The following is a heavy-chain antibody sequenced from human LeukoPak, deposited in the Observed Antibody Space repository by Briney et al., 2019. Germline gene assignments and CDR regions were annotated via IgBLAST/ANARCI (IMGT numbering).Heavy chain of an antibody. CDR2: ISAYNGNT. D-gene: IGHD6-6*01. CDR1: GYTFTSYG. CDR3: AREGRGSSSLSWFDH. V-gene: IGHV1-18*01. Sequence: ASVKVSCKASGYTFTSYGISWVRQTPGQGLEWMGWISAYNGNTNYAQKLQGRVTMTTDTSTSTAYMELRSLRSDDTAVYYCAREGRGSSSLSWFDHWGQGTLVTVSS. J-gene: IGHJ5*02.